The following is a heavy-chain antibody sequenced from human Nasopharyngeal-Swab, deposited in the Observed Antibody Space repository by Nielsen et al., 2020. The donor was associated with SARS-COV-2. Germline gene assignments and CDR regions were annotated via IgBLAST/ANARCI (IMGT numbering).Heavy chain of an antibody. V-gene: IGHV4-38-2*02. CDR1: GYSISSGYY. D-gene: IGHD2-21*01. CDR3: VHLWLPGF. CDR2: IYHSGNT. J-gene: IGHJ4*02. Sequence: SETLSLTCTVSGYSISSGYYWGWIRQPPGKGLEWIASIYHSGNTYYNPSLKGRVTISVDTSKNQFSLKLNSVTAADTALYFCVHLWLPGFWGQGTRVTVSS.